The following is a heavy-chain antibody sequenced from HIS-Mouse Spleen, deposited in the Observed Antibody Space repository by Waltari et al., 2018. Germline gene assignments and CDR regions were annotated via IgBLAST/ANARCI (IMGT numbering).Heavy chain of an antibody. CDR2: ISGNGGST. Sequence: EVQLLESGGGLVQPGGSLRLSCAASGFTFSSYAMSWVRQAPGKGLEWVSAISGNGGSTYYSDSVKGRFTISRDNSKNTLYLQMNSLRAEETAVYYCAKDRDSSSWYAFDIWGQGTMVTVSS. D-gene: IGHD6-13*01. J-gene: IGHJ3*02. CDR3: AKDRDSSSWYAFDI. CDR1: GFTFSSYA. V-gene: IGHV3-23*01.